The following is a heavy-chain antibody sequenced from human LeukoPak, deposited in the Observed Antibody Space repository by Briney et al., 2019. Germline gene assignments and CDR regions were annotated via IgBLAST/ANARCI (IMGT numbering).Heavy chain of an antibody. V-gene: IGHV6-1*01. J-gene: IGHJ4*02. CDR3: AREEYSSGWYHN. Sequence: SQTLSLTCAISGDSVSSNSAAWNWTRQSPSRGLEWLGRTYYRSKWYNDYAVSVKSRITTHPDTSKNQFSLQLNSVTPEDTAVYYCAREEYSSGWYHNWGQGTLVTVSS. D-gene: IGHD6-19*01. CDR2: TYYRSKWYN. CDR1: GDSVSSNSAA.